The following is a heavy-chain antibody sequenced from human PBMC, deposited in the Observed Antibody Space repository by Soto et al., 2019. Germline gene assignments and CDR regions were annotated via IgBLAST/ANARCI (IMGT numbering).Heavy chain of an antibody. CDR1: GNTITSSD. D-gene: IGHD3-9*01. Sequence: ASERVYWKVGGNTITSSDINWLCQATGEELEWMGWMNPNSGNTGYAQKFQGRVTMTRNTSISTAYMELSSLCSEATAVYYCARALHYDTRRSQH. CDR3: ARALHYDTRRSQH. J-gene: IGHJ1*01. V-gene: IGHV1-8*01. CDR2: MNPNSGNT.